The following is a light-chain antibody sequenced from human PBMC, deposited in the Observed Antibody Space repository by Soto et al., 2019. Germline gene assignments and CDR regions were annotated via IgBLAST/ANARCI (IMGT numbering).Light chain of an antibody. V-gene: IGKV1-27*01. CDR1: QGINNF. CDR2: GAS. Sequence: DIQMTQSPSSLSASVGDRVTITCRASQGINNFLAWYQQRPGKAPKLLIFGASTLQSGVPSRFSGSGYGTDFTLTISSLQPEDVATYYCQQYNSPMYTFGQGTKLQIK. J-gene: IGKJ2*01. CDR3: QQYNSPMYT.